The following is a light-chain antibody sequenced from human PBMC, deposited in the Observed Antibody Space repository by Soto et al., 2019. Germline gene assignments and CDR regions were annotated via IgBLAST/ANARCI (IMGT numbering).Light chain of an antibody. CDR1: QTIRNG. V-gene: IGKV3-15*01. CDR3: HQYTFWPPGT. CDR2: DAS. J-gene: IGKJ3*01. Sequence: IMMTQSPVTLSVSPGERATLSCRASQTIRNGLAWYQQKPGQAPRLLIYDASTSATGVPARFSGSGSGTDFTLTISSLQSEDFAVYYCHQYTFWPPGTFGPGTIVDAK.